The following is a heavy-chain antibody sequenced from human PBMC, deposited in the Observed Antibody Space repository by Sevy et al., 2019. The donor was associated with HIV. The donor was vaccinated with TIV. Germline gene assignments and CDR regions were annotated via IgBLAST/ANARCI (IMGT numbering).Heavy chain of an antibody. D-gene: IGHD4-17*01. Sequence: GGSLRLSCAASGFTFSSYSMNWVRQAPGKGLEWVSSISSSSTYIYYADSVKVRFTISRDNAKNSLYLQMNSLRAEDTALYYCARDQSEDYGDYDRVFSFDYWGQGTLVTVSS. V-gene: IGHV3-21*01. CDR2: ISSSSTYI. J-gene: IGHJ4*02. CDR3: ARDQSEDYGDYDRVFSFDY. CDR1: GFTFSSYS.